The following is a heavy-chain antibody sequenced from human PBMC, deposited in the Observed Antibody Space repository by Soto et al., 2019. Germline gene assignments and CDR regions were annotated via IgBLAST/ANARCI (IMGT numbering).Heavy chain of an antibody. D-gene: IGHD4-17*01. V-gene: IGHV1-69*13. Sequence: SVKVSCKASGGTFSSYAISWVRQAPGQGLEWMGGIIPTFGTANYAQKFQGRVTITADESTSTAYMELSSLRSEDTAVYYCAREPNYGDYVSENTWFDPWGQGTLVTVSS. CDR1: GGTFSSYA. CDR2: IIPTFGTA. J-gene: IGHJ5*02. CDR3: AREPNYGDYVSENTWFDP.